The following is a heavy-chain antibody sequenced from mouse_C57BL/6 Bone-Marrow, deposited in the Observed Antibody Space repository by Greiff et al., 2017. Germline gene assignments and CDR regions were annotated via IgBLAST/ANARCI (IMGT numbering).Heavy chain of an antibody. J-gene: IGHJ1*03. CDR3: ATSYYYGPRESSWYFDV. CDR2: IWRGGST. CDR1: GFSLTSYG. D-gene: IGHD1-1*01. V-gene: IGHV2-5*01. Sequence: VQLMKQSGPGLVQPSQSLSITCTVSGFSLTSYGVHWVRQSPGKGLEWLGVIWRGGSTDYNAAFMSRLSITKDNSKSQVFFKMNSLQADDTAIYYCATSYYYGPRESSWYFDVWGTGTTVTVSS.